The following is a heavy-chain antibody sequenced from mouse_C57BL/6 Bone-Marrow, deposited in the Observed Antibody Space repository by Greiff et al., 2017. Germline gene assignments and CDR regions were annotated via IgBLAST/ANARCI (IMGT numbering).Heavy chain of an antibody. V-gene: IGHV5-9-1*02. D-gene: IGHD1-1*01. J-gene: IGHJ4*01. CDR2: ISSGGDYI. CDR1: GFTFSSYA. Sequence: EVKLVESGEGLVKPGGSLKLSCAASGFTFSSYAMSWVRQTPEKRLEWVAYISSGGDYIYYADTVKGRFTISRDNARNTLYLQMSSLKSEDTAMYYCTRVHYYGSSYYAMDYWGQGTSVTVSS. CDR3: TRVHYYGSSYYAMDY.